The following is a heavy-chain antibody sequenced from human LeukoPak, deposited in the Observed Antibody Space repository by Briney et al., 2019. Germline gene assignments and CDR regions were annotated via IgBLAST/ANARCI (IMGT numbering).Heavy chain of an antibody. CDR2: IRYDGSNK. J-gene: IGHJ4*02. V-gene: IGHV3-30*02. CDR3: AKLAYSSSSSVDY. CDR1: GFTFSTYG. D-gene: IGHD6-6*01. Sequence: GGSLRLSCAASGFTFSTYGMHWVRQAPGKGLEWVAFIRYDGSNKHYADSVKGRFTISRDNSKNTLYLQMNSLRAEDTAVYYCAKLAYSSSSSVDYWGQGTLVTVSS.